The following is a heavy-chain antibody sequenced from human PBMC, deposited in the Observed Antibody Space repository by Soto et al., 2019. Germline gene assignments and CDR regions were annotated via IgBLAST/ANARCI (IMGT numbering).Heavy chain of an antibody. J-gene: IGHJ4*02. V-gene: IGHV4-61*01. CDR2: IYYTGST. CDR3: AREYANSPEAFDF. CDR1: GGSVNSDSHN. D-gene: IGHD2-2*01. Sequence: QVQLQESGPGLVKPSETLSLTCTVSGGSVNSDSHNWSWIRQPPGWGLEWIGYIYYTGSTNYNPSLKSRVTISLDTSRNQFSLKLSSVTAADTAVFYCAREYANSPEAFDFWGQGALVTVSS.